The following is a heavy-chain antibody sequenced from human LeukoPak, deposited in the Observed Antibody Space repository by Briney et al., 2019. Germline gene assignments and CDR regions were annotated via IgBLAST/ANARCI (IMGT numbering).Heavy chain of an antibody. J-gene: IGHJ2*01. CDR1: GFTFSSYA. CDR3: ARDPSIAVAGPPDWYFDL. D-gene: IGHD6-19*01. Sequence: GGSLRLSCAASGFTFSSYAMSWVRQAPGKGLEWVSAISGSGGSTYYADSVKGRFTISRDNAKNSLYLQMNSLRAEDTAVYYCARDPSIAVAGPPDWYFDLWGRGTLVTVSS. CDR2: ISGSGGST. V-gene: IGHV3-23*01.